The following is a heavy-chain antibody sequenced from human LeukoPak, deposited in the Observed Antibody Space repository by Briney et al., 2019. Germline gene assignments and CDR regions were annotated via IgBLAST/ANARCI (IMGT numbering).Heavy chain of an antibody. J-gene: IGHJ4*02. D-gene: IGHD6-19*01. CDR2: TYYRSKWYN. V-gene: IGHV6-1*01. CDR1: GDSVSVKNGA. Sequence: SQTLSLTSVVSGDSVSVKNGAWNWVRQSPSSCIEWLGSTYYRSKWYNDYAESMEGRMTISQDTSKNQYPLHLNSVTPDDTAVYYCARDFGTTGWHTFDYWGQGTLVSVSS. CDR3: ARDFGTTGWHTFDY.